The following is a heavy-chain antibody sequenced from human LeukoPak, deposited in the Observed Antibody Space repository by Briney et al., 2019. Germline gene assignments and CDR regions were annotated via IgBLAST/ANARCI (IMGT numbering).Heavy chain of an antibody. CDR1: GGSFSGYY. D-gene: IGHD6-19*01. CDR3: ARTQGAVAGTSYFDY. V-gene: IGHV4-34*01. J-gene: IGHJ4*02. CDR2: INHSGST. Sequence: SETLSLTCAVYGGSFSGYYWSWIRQPPGKGLEWIGEINHSGSTNYNPSLKSRVTISVDTSKNQFSLKLSSVTAADTAVYYCARTQGAVAGTSYFDYWGQGTLVTVSS.